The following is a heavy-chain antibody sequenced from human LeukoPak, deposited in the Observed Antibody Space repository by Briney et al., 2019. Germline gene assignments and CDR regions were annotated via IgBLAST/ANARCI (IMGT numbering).Heavy chain of an antibody. CDR2: INENGANT. D-gene: IGHD4-17*01. CDR3: ARDFQHDGGQE. CDR1: GFMFDRYG. J-gene: IGHJ4*02. Sequence: GGSLRLSCGASGFMFDRYGMTWVRQAPGRGPEWVSTINENGANTHYADSVKGRFTISRDNSRNTLYLQMDSLRAEDTAVYYCARDFQHDGGQEWGQGTLVTVSP. V-gene: IGHV3-23*01.